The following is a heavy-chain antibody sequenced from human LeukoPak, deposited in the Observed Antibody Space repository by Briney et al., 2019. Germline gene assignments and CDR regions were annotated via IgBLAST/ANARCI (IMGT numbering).Heavy chain of an antibody. CDR2: IIPIFGTA. V-gene: IGHV1-69*05. Sequence: ASVTVSCKASGGTFSSYTISWVRQAPGQGLEWMGGIIPIFGTANYAQKFQGRVTITTDESTSTAYMELSSLRSEDTAVYYCARGGYYGSGSYPFDYWGQGTLVTVSS. CDR1: GGTFSSYT. J-gene: IGHJ4*02. D-gene: IGHD3-10*01. CDR3: ARGGYYGSGSYPFDY.